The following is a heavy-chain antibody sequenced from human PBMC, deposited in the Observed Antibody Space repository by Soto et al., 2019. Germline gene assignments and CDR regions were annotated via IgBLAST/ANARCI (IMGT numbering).Heavy chain of an antibody. CDR2: ISSSGTYT. Sequence: GGSLILSCAASGFTFSYYYMSWIRQAPGKGLEWVSYISSSGTYTNYADSVKGRFTISRDSVRNSLYLQMNSLRGDDTAVYYCARVPYYYTSGTDYGMDVWGQGTTVTVSS. V-gene: IGHV3-11*06. CDR3: ARVPYYYTSGTDYGMDV. CDR1: GFTFSYYY. J-gene: IGHJ6*02. D-gene: IGHD3-10*01.